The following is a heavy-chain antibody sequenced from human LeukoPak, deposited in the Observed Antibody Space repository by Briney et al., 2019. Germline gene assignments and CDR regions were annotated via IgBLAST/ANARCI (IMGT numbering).Heavy chain of an antibody. Sequence: PGGSLRLSCAASGFTVSSVYMSWVRQAPGKGLEWVSVFYSGGSTYYADSVKGRFTISRDNSKNTLYLQMNSLRAEDTAVYYCARGYSYSWGYWGQGALVTVSS. J-gene: IGHJ4*02. CDR1: GFTVSSVY. D-gene: IGHD5-18*01. V-gene: IGHV3-66*01. CDR3: ARGYSYSWGY. CDR2: FYSGGST.